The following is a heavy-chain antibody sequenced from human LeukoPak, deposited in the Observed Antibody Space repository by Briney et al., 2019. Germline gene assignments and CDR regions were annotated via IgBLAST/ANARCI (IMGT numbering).Heavy chain of an antibody. Sequence: GGSLRLSCAASGFTFSSYWMSWVRQAPGKGLEWVANIQQDGSDIYYVDSVKGRFTISRDNAKNSLYLQMNSLRAEDTAVYYCARELGSYSSSSQGDYLGQGTLVTVSS. J-gene: IGHJ4*02. CDR1: GFTFSSYW. CDR2: IQQDGSDI. V-gene: IGHV3-7*01. CDR3: ARELGSYSSSSQGDY. D-gene: IGHD6-6*01.